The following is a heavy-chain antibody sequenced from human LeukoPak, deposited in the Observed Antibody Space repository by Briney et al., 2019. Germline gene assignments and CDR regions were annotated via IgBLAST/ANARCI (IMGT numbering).Heavy chain of an antibody. D-gene: IGHD2-2*02. J-gene: IGHJ5*02. CDR3: ARDRCSSTSRHRNWFDP. Sequence: PSETLSLTCTVSGGSISSYYWSWIRQPAGKGLEWIGRIYTSGSTNYNPSLKSRVTMSVDTSKNQFSLKLSSVTAADTAVYYCARDRCSSTSRHRNWFDPWGQGTLVTVSS. CDR2: IYTSGST. CDR1: GGSISSYY. V-gene: IGHV4-4*07.